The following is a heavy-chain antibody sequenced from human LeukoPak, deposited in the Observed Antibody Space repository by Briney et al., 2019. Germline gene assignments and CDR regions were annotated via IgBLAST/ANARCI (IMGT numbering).Heavy chain of an antibody. D-gene: IGHD2-2*01. CDR1: GYTFTKYA. V-gene: IGHV1-3*01. CDR3: ARLDAEVPLGAFDI. CDR2: INAGNGNT. J-gene: IGHJ3*02. Sequence: ASVKVSCKASGYTFTKYALNWLRQAPGQGLEWMGWINAGNGNTKYSQKFQGGVTITRDTSASTAYMELSSLRSEDTAVYYCARLDAEVPLGAFDIWGQGTMVTVSS.